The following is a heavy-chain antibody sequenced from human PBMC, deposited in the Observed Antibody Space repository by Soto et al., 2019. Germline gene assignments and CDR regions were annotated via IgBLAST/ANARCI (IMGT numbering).Heavy chain of an antibody. CDR3: ARGRVTMVRGVLWFDP. CDR1: GGSFSGYY. D-gene: IGHD3-10*01. CDR2: INHSGST. V-gene: IGHV4-34*01. Sequence: QVQLQQWGAGLLKPSETLSLTCAVYGGSFSGYYRSWIRQPPGKGLEWIGEINHSGSTNYNPSLKSRVTISVDTSKNQFSLKLSSVTAADTAVYYCARGRVTMVRGVLWFDPWGQGTLVTVSS. J-gene: IGHJ5*02.